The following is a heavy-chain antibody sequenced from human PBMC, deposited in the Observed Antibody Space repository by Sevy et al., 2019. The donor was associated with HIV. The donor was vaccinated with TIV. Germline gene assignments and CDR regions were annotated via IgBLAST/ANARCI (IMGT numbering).Heavy chain of an antibody. D-gene: IGHD3-3*01. Sequence: ASVKVSCKASGYTFTSYDINWVRQATGQGLEWMGWMNPNSGNTGYAQKFQGRVTMTRNTSIRKAYMGLSSLRSEDTDVYYCAGVRPPLYYDFWSGTPDGGYYGMDVWGQGTTVTVSS. J-gene: IGHJ6*02. CDR3: AGVRPPLYYDFWSGTPDGGYYGMDV. CDR2: MNPNSGNT. CDR1: GYTFTSYD. V-gene: IGHV1-8*01.